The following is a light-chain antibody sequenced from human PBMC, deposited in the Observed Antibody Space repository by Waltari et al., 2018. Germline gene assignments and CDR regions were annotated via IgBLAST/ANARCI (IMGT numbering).Light chain of an antibody. J-gene: IGKJ1*01. CDR2: GAS. V-gene: IGKV3-20*01. CDR1: QSVTRAS. Sequence: SCRTSQSVTRASAWYQQKPGQAPRLLIYGASNRATGIPDRFSGSGSGTDFSLTISSLEPEDFAVYYCQHYLRLPVTFGQGTKVEVK. CDR3: QHYLRLPVT.